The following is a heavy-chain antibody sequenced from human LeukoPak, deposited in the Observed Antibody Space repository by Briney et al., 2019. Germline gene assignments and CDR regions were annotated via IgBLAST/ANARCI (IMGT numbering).Heavy chain of an antibody. CDR2: IYPGDSDS. Sequence: GESLKISCQTSGYSFTNYWIGWVRQMPRKGLEWIGIIYPGDSDSRYSPSFQGQVTISADKSVSTAYLQWSSLRASDTAIYYCARASTDNAGWHRGSFDYWGQGTLSPSPQ. CDR3: ARASTDNAGWHRGSFDY. D-gene: IGHD6-19*01. J-gene: IGHJ4*02. CDR1: GYSFTNYW. V-gene: IGHV5-51*01.